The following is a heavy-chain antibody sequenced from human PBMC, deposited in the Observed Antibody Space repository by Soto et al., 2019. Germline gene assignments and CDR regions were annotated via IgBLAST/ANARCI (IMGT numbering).Heavy chain of an antibody. J-gene: IGHJ4*02. CDR1: GGTFSTSD. CDR2: IILLFGTA. CDR3: AINEGTDGYKFAY. Sequence: QVQLVQSGAEVKKPGSSVKVSCKASGGTFSTSDICWVRQAPGQGLEWMGGIILLFGTANYAQKFQGRATIIADESTRTAYMELRRLRSEDTAVYYCAINEGTDGYKFAYWGQGTLVTVSS. D-gene: IGHD5-12*01. V-gene: IGHV1-69*01.